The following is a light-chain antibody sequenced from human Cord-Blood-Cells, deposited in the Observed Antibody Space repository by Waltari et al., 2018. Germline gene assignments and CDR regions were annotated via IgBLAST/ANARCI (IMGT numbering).Light chain of an antibody. CDR2: ECS. V-gene: IGLV2-23*01. CDR3: CSYAGSSTHVV. J-gene: IGLJ2*01. CDR1: SSDVGSYNL. Sequence: QSALTQPASVSRSPGRSITVSCTGTSSDVGSYNLVPWYQQHPGKVPKLMIYECSKRPSGVSNRFSGSKSGNTASLTISGLQAEDEADYYCCSYAGSSTHVVFGGGTKLTVL.